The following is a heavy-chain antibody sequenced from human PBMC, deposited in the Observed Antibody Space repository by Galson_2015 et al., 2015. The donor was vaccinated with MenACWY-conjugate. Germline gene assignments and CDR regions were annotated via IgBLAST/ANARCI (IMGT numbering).Heavy chain of an antibody. CDR2: LSGSGGST. J-gene: IGHJ4*02. CDR3: AKVTSGSYLDYFDY. V-gene: IGHV3-23*01. D-gene: IGHD1-26*01. Sequence: LRLSCAASGFTFRNYAMSWVRQAPGKGLEWLSTLSGSGGSTYYADSVKGRFTISRDNSQNTLYLQMNSLRVADTAVYYCAKVTSGSYLDYFDYWGQGTLVTVSS. CDR1: GFTFRNYA.